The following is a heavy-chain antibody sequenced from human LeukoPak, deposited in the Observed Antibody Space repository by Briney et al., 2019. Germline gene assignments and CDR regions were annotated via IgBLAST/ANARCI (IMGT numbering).Heavy chain of an antibody. CDR3: ARGAVVVTAGGAFDI. D-gene: IGHD2-21*02. Sequence: GASVKVSCKASGGTFSSYAISWVRQAPGQGLEWMGRIIPIFGTANYAQKFQGRVTITADKSTSTAYMELSSLRSEDTAVYYCARGAVVVTAGGAFDIWGQGTKVTLSS. CDR2: IIPIFGTA. CDR1: GGTFSSYA. V-gene: IGHV1-69*06. J-gene: IGHJ3*02.